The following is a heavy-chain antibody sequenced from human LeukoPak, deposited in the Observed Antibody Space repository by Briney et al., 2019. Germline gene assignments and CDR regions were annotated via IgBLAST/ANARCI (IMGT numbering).Heavy chain of an antibody. CDR1: GGSIKTYNYY. CDR2: IYYNGNT. Sequence: PSETLSLTCAVSGGSIKTYNYYWAWIRQPPGKGLEWLATIYYNGNTYYNPSLNSRVIISVDTSRNDFSLKVNSVTAADTAVYYCARARLYSSDVPGWFDLWGRGILVTVSS. CDR3: ARARLYSSDVPGWFDL. V-gene: IGHV4-39*07. J-gene: IGHJ5*02. D-gene: IGHD3-22*01.